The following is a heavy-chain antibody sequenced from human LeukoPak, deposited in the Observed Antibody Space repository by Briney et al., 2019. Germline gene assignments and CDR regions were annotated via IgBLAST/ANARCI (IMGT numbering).Heavy chain of an antibody. V-gene: IGHV3-73*01. CDR3: TRHLEYCSGGSCSHYYYYYYMDV. CDR1: GFTFSGSA. D-gene: IGHD2-15*01. Sequence: GGSLKLSCAASGFTFSGSAMHWVRQASGKGLEWVGRIRSKANSYATAYAASVKGRFTISRDDSKNTAYLQMNSLKTEGTAVYYCTRHLEYCSGGSCSHYYYYYYMDVWGKGTTVTVSS. J-gene: IGHJ6*03. CDR2: IRSKANSYAT.